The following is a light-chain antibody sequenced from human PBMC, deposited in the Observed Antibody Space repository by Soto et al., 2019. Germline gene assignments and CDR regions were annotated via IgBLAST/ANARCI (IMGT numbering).Light chain of an antibody. CDR3: QQYNSYSYT. Sequence: DIQMTQSPSTLSASVGDRVTITCRASQSMNSWLAWYQQKPGKAPKLLIYKASSLESGVPSRFSGSGSGTEFTLTISSLQPDDFATYYCQQYNSYSYTFGQGTKLEIK. V-gene: IGKV1-5*03. CDR2: KAS. J-gene: IGKJ2*01. CDR1: QSMNSW.